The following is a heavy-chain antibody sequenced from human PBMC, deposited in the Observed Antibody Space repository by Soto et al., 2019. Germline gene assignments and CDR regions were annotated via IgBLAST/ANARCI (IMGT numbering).Heavy chain of an antibody. J-gene: IGHJ6*03. Sequence: QVQLVQSGAEVKKPGASVKVSCKASGYTFTSHDINWVRQATGQGLEWMGWMNPNSGNTGYAQKFQGRVTMTRNTSISTAYMELSSLRSEDTAVYYCARGVRGVVVPAAYYYYYYMDVWGKGTTVTVSS. V-gene: IGHV1-8*01. CDR2: MNPNSGNT. D-gene: IGHD2-2*01. CDR1: GYTFTSHD. CDR3: ARGVRGVVVPAAYYYYYYMDV.